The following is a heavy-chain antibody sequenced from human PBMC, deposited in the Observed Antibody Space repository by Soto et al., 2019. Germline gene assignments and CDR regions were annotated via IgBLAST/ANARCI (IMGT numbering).Heavy chain of an antibody. D-gene: IGHD7-27*01. CDR2: IDWDDVK. V-gene: IGHV2-70*01. CDR3: ARNPSGDFFDY. J-gene: IGHJ4*02. Sequence: SGPTLVKPTQTLTLTCSFSGFSLTTRGMCVGWIRQPPGKALEWLALIDWDDVKYYRPSLRSNVSISKGASTNQVVLTMTSVDTLDTATYYCARNPSGDFFDYWGQGTLVTVSS. CDR1: GFSLTTRGMC.